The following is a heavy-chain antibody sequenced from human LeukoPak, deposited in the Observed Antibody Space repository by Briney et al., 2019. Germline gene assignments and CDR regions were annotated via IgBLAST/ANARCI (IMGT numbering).Heavy chain of an antibody. J-gene: IGHJ4*02. D-gene: IGHD3-22*01. Sequence: SETLSLTCTVSGGSVSSGSYYWRWIRQPPGKGLEWIGYIYDSGSTNYTPSLKSRFTISVDTSKNQFSIKLSSVTAADTAVYYCARGGSYSYESSAYYSWGQGPRVTVS. CDR1: GGSVSSGSYY. V-gene: IGHV4-61*01. CDR2: IYDSGST. CDR3: ARGGSYSYESSAYYS.